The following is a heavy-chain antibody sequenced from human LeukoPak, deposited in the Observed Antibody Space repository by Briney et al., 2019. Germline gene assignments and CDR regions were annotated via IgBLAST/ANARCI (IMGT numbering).Heavy chain of an antibody. Sequence: GEALRLSCAAPAFSLSSDWVHWVRRAPGKGLVWVSRINGYESSTPYANSVKGRFTISRDNAKNSLYLQMQSLRADDTAVYYCARGSTSGWPGYFDYWGQGSVVTVSS. V-gene: IGHV3-74*01. J-gene: IGHJ4*02. D-gene: IGHD6-19*01. CDR3: ARGSTSGWPGYFDY. CDR2: INGYESST. CDR1: AFSLSSDW.